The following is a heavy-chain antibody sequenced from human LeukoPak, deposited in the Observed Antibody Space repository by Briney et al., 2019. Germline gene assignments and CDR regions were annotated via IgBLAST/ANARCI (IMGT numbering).Heavy chain of an antibody. CDR3: AREPLTGYYFDY. J-gene: IGHJ4*02. CDR1: GGSISSSSYY. V-gene: IGHV3-11*04. CDR2: ISSSGSTI. D-gene: IGHD1-14*01. Sequence: LSLTCTVSGGSISSSSYYWGWIRQAPGKGLEWVSYISSSGSTIYYADSVKGRFTISRDNAKNSLYLQMNSLRAEDTAVYYCAREPLTGYYFDYWGQGTLVTVSS.